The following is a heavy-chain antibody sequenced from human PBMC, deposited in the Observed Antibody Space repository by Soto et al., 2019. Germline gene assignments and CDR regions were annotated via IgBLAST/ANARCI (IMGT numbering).Heavy chain of an antibody. J-gene: IGHJ5*02. D-gene: IGHD3-10*01. CDR2: INHSGST. CDR3: ARGRTGSLTMVRGVLTGNWFDP. Sequence: PSETLSLTCAVYDGSFSGYYWSWIRQPPGKGLEWIGEINHSGSTNYNPSLKSRVSISVDTSKNQFSLKLSSVTAADTAVYYCARGRTGSLTMVRGVLTGNWFDPWGQGTLVTVSS. CDR1: DGSFSGYY. V-gene: IGHV4-34*01.